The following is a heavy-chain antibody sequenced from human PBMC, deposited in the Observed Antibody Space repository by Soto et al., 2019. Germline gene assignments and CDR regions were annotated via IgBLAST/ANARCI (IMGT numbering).Heavy chain of an antibody. CDR2: IDWEDDE. Sequence: ESGPTLVNPTQTLTLTCTFSGFSLDSRGKCVGWIRQSPGKALEWLALIDWEDDEYYNPSLQGRVTMSIDTSKNQFSLMLTSVTAADTAVYYCTRVATAVPSWGRGVLVTVSS. CDR3: TRVATAVPS. D-gene: IGHD5-18*01. V-gene: IGHV2-70*02. CDR1: GFSLDSRGKC. J-gene: IGHJ5*02.